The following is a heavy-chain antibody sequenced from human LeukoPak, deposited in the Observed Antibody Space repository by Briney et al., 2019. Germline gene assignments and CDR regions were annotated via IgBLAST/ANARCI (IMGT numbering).Heavy chain of an antibody. CDR1: GFTFNNFA. CDR3: AREYSGSYL. CDR2: IWYDGSNK. Sequence: GRSLRLSCAASGFTFNNFAMHWVRQAPGKGLEWVAVIWYDGSNKYYADSVKGRFTISRDNSKNTLYLQMNSLRAEDTAVYYCAREYSGSYLWAQGTLVTVSS. J-gene: IGHJ4*02. D-gene: IGHD1-26*01. V-gene: IGHV3-33*08.